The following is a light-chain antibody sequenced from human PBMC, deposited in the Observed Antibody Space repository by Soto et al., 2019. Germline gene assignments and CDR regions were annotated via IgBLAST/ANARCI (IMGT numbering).Light chain of an antibody. CDR2: GAS. J-gene: IGKJ1*01. V-gene: IGKV3-15*01. CDR3: QQYNDWPRT. CDR1: QSVSSN. Sequence: IVIAHSPATLSVSPGERATLSCMASQSVSSNLAWYQRKPGQAPRLLIYGASTRATGIPARFSGSGSGTEFTLTISSLQPEDFAVYYCQQYNDWPRTFGQGTKVDIK.